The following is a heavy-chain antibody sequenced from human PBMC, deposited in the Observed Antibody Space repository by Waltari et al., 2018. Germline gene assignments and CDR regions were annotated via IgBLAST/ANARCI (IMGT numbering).Heavy chain of an antibody. V-gene: IGHV3-74*01. CDR2: IEPDATVT. Sequence: EVHLVESGGGLVQPGGSLRLSCTASGFAFKNYWMHWVRQAPGKGLVWVSRIEPDATVTNYADSVQGRFTVSRDNAKNTLFLHMKNLTGDDTAIYYCARSTNASFDNWGQGTLVTVS. J-gene: IGHJ4*02. CDR1: GFAFKNYW. D-gene: IGHD2-8*01. CDR3: ARSTNASFDN.